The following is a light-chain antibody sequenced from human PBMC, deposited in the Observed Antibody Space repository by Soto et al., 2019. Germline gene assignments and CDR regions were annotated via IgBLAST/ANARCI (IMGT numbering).Light chain of an antibody. CDR2: EVT. CDR1: SSDVGGYNY. CDR3: SSYAASNNFYFV. Sequence: QSALTQPPSASGSPGQSVTISCTGTSSDVGGYNYVSWYQQYPGRAPKPMIYEVTKRPSGVPDRFSGSKSGNTASLTVSGLQAEYEADYCCSSYAASNNFYFVFGGGTKLTVL. V-gene: IGLV2-8*01. J-gene: IGLJ3*02.